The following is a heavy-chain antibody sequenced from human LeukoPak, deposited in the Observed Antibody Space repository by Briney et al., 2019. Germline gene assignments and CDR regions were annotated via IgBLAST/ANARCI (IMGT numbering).Heavy chain of an antibody. V-gene: IGHV3-11*01. D-gene: IGHD1-26*01. CDR3: AKEYTGSFSPFPSYFDS. CDR1: GFNFRDYY. Sequence: GGSLRLSCAASGFNFRDYYMSWIRQAPGKGLEWVSYSSGSGSTIYYADSVKGRFTISRDNAKNTLYLQMSSLRAEDTAVYYCAKEYTGSFSPFPSYFDSWGQGTLVTVSS. J-gene: IGHJ4*02. CDR2: SSGSGSTI.